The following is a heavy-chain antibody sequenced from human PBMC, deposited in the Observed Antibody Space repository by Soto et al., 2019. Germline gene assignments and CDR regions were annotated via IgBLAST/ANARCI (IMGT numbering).Heavy chain of an antibody. Sequence: GGSLRLSCAASGFTFSSYIMNWVRQAPGKGLEWVSSISSSSSYIYYADSLKGRFTISRDNAKNSLYLQMNSLRAEDTAVYYCARVAYPGYSSSWGFDIWGQGTMVTVSS. CDR2: ISSSSSYI. CDR3: ARVAYPGYSSSWGFDI. D-gene: IGHD6-13*01. V-gene: IGHV3-21*01. CDR1: GFTFSSYI. J-gene: IGHJ3*02.